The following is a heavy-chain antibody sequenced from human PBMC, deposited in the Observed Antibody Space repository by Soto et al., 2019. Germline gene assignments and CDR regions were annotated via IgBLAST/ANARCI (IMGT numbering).Heavy chain of an antibody. CDR3: ARCPGEHYYYYGMDV. CDR1: GGSISSGGYY. V-gene: IGHV4-31*03. CDR2: IYYSGST. D-gene: IGHD3-10*01. J-gene: IGHJ6*02. Sequence: SETLSLTCTVSGGSISSGGYYWSWIRQHPGKGLEWIGYIYYSGSTYYNPSLKSRVTISVDTSKNQFSLKLSSVTAADTAVYYCARCPGEHYYYYGMDVWGQGTTVTVSS.